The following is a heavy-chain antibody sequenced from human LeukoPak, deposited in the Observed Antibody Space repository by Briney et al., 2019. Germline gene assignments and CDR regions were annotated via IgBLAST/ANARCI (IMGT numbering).Heavy chain of an antibody. CDR2: IHWNGGST. CDR1: AFFFDDYA. J-gene: IGHJ4*02. CDR3: ARNGYMRSSSFFDY. D-gene: IGHD5-24*01. Sequence: GGSLRLSWPASAFFFDDYAMNWVRHAPGNVLEWVAGIHWNGGSTGYADSVKGRFTNSRDNAKNSLYLQINSLRAEDTALYYCARNGYMRSSSFFDYWGQGTLVTVSS. V-gene: IGHV3-20*04.